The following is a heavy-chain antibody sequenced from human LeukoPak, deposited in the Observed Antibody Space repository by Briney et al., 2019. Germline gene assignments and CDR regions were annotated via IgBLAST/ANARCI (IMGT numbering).Heavy chain of an antibody. CDR2: IYYSGST. Sequence: SETLSLTCTVSGCSISSGGYYWIWIRQHPGKGLEWIGYIYYSGSTYYNPSLESRVTISVDTSKNQFSLKLSSVTAADTAVYYCARGEYYYGSGSYSHWGQGTLVTVSS. CDR3: ARGEYYYGSGSYSH. CDR1: GCSISSGGYY. J-gene: IGHJ4*02. V-gene: IGHV4-31*03. D-gene: IGHD3-10*01.